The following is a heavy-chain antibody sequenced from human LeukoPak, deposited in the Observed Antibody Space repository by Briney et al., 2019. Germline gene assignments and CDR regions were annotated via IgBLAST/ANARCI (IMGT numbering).Heavy chain of an antibody. CDR2: ISSNGGAT. D-gene: IGHD6-19*01. CDR3: VTEGPVAGTWAFDY. Sequence: GGSLRLSCAASGFTFSSYAMHWVRQAPGKGLEYVSAISSNGGATYYANSVKGRFTISRDNSKNTLYLQMGSLRAEDMAVYYCVTEGPVAGTWAFDYWGQGTLVTVSS. V-gene: IGHV3-64*01. J-gene: IGHJ4*02. CDR1: GFTFSSYA.